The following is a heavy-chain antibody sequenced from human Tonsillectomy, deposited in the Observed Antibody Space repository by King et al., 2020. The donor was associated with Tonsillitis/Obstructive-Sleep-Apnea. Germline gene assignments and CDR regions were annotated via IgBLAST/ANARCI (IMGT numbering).Heavy chain of an antibody. CDR1: GFTFSTYG. D-gene: IGHD6-6*01. Sequence: HVQLVESGGGVVQPGRSLRLSCVASGFTFSTYGMHWVRQAPGKGLEWVAVISYDGTNKYSADSVKGRFTISRDNSENTLYLQMNSLRVEDTAVYYCAKVVQKLVPDPYYYYYHGMDVWGQGTTVTVSS. CDR2: ISYDGTNK. V-gene: IGHV3-30*18. CDR3: AKVVQKLVPDPYYYYYHGMDV. J-gene: IGHJ6*02.